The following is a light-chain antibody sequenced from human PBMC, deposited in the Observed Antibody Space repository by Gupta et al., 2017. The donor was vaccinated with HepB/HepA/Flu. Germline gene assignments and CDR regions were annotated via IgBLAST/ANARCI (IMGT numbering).Light chain of an antibody. J-gene: IGLJ1*01. CDR2: DVS. CDR3: SSYTSSSTLYV. Sequence: QSALTQPASVSGSPGQSITISCTGTSSDVGGYKYVSWYQQHPGKAPKVMIYDVSNRPSGVSDRFSGSKSGNTASLTISGPQAEDEADYYCSSYTSSSTLYVFGTGTKVTVL. CDR1: SSDVGGYKY. V-gene: IGLV2-14*03.